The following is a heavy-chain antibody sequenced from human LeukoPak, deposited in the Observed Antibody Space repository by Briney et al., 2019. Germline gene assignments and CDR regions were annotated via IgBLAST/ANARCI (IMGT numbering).Heavy chain of an antibody. CDR1: GGSISSSSYY. D-gene: IGHD2-2*01. J-gene: IGHJ4*02. V-gene: IGHV4-39*07. Sequence: PSETLSLTCTVSGGSISSSSYYWGWIRQPPGKGLEWIGNIYYSGSTNYNPSLKSRVTISVDTSKNQFSLKLSSVTAADTAVYYCAREGSTNILDYWGQGTLVTVSS. CDR3: AREGSTNILDY. CDR2: IYYSGST.